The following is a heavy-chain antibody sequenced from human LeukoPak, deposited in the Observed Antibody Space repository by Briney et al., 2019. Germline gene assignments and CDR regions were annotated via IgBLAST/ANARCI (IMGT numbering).Heavy chain of an antibody. CDR1: GFTFSNYA. Sequence: PGGSLRLSCAASGFTFSNYAMSWVRQAPGKGLEWVSAISGSGGSTYYADSVKGWFTISRDNSKNTPYLQMNSLRAEDTAVYYCAKSNNWEVVVTVWGQGTLVTVSS. D-gene: IGHD2-21*02. J-gene: IGHJ4*02. CDR3: AKSNNWEVVVTV. CDR2: ISGSGGST. V-gene: IGHV3-23*01.